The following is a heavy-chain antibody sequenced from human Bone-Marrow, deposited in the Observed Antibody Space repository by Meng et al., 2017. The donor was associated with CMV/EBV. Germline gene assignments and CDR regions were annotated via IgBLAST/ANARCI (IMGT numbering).Heavy chain of an antibody. Sequence: GESLKISCAASRFTFSNYGMHWVRQAPGKGLEWVAFIRSDGSNKYYADSVKGRFTISRDNSKNTLYLQMNSLRAEDTAVYYCARDLSPGYDEENWFDPWGQGTLVTVSS. J-gene: IGHJ5*02. V-gene: IGHV3-30*02. D-gene: IGHD1-1*01. CDR2: IRSDGSNK. CDR1: RFTFSNYG. CDR3: ARDLSPGYDEENWFDP.